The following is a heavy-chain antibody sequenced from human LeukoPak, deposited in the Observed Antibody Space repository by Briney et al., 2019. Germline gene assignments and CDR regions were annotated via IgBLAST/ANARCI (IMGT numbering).Heavy chain of an antibody. CDR3: ARGPRIAVAGVFDY. V-gene: IGHV3-53*01. J-gene: IGHJ4*02. Sequence: GGSLRLSCAASGFTFSSYAMSWVRQAPGKGLEWVSVIYSGGSTYYADSVKGRFTISRDNSKNTLYLQMNSLRAEDTAVYYCARGPRIAVAGVFDYWGQGTLVTVSS. D-gene: IGHD6-19*01. CDR2: IYSGGST. CDR1: GFTFSSYA.